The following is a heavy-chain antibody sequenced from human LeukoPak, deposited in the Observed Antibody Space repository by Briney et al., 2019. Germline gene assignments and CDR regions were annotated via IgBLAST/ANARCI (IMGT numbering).Heavy chain of an antibody. J-gene: IGHJ4*02. CDR2: INPKSGGT. D-gene: IGHD3-22*01. CDR3: ARARYDSSGYYGY. Sequence: ASVKVSCKASGYTFTGYYMHWVRQAPGQGLEWMGWINPKSGGTNYAQKFQGRVTMTRDTSISTAYMELSRLRSDDTAVCYCARARYDSSGYYGYWGQGTLVTVSS. V-gene: IGHV1-2*02. CDR1: GYTFTGYY.